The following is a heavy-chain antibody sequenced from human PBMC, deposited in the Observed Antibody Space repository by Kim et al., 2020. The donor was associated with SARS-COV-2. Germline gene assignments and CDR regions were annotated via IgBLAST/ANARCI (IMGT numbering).Heavy chain of an antibody. CDR1: GFTFSSYG. J-gene: IGHJ3*02. CDR2: ISYDGSNK. V-gene: IGHV3-30*18. Sequence: GGSLRLSCAASGFTFSSYGMHWVRQAPGKGLEWVAVISYDGSNKYYADSVKGRFTISRDNSKNTLYLQMNSLRAEDTAVYYCAKSIVVVIRNEKHGVAFDIWGQGTMVTVSS. D-gene: IGHD3-22*01. CDR3: AKSIVVVIRNEKHGVAFDI.